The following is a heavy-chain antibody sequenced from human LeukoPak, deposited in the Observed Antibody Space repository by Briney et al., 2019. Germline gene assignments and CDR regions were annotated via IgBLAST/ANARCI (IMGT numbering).Heavy chain of an antibody. J-gene: IGHJ5*02. Sequence: SETLSLTCAVSGGSISSGGYSWSWIRQSPGKGLEWIGYIYHSGSTYYNPSLKSRVTISVDRSKNQFSLKLSSVTAADTAVYYCARGSRITMVRGDMRAWFDPWGQGTLVTVSS. CDR3: ARGSRITMVRGDMRAWFDP. CDR1: GGSISSGGYS. V-gene: IGHV4-30-2*06. D-gene: IGHD3-10*01. CDR2: IYHSGST.